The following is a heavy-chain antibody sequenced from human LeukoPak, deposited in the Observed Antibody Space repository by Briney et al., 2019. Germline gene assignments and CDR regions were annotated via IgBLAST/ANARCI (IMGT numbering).Heavy chain of an antibody. CDR3: ATGSMNPYYYYYMAV. V-gene: IGHV3-48*03. J-gene: IGHJ6*03. D-gene: IGHD1-26*01. CDR2: ISGGGSDI. Sequence: GGSLRLSCAASGFTFSNYGLSWVRQSPGKGLEWISYISGGGSDIYYADSVKGRFTISRDNAQKSLYLQMNSLRAEDTAVYYCATGSMNPYYYYYMAVWGKGTTVTISS. CDR1: GFTFSNYG.